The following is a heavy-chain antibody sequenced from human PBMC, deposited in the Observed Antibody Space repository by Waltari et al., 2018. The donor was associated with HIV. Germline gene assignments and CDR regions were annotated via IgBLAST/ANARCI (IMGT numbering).Heavy chain of an antibody. V-gene: IGHV4-38-2*01. CDR1: SYSFSSAYS. J-gene: IGHJ4*02. CDR3: ARGDIVATGGFDF. CDR2: ISHRGST. Sequence: QVQLQESGPGLVKPSETLSLTCAVSSYSFSSAYSWGWLRQSPGKGLEWIGSISHRGSTYYNPSLKSRVTRSVDTSKNQVSLKLSSVTAADTAVYYCARGDIVATGGFDFWGQGTLVTVSS. D-gene: IGHD5-12*01.